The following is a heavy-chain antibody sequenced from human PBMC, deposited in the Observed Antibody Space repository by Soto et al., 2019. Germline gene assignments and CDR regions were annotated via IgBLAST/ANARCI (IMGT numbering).Heavy chain of an antibody. Sequence: GGSLRLSCAASGFTFSSYAMHWVRQAPGKGLEWVAVISYDGSNKYYADSVKGRFTISRDNSKNTLYLQMNSLRAEDTAVYYCARGLVPAAILGYYYYGMDVWGQGTTVTVSS. CDR1: GFTFSSYA. CDR2: ISYDGSNK. CDR3: ARGLVPAAILGYYYYGMDV. D-gene: IGHD2-2*01. V-gene: IGHV3-30-3*01. J-gene: IGHJ6*02.